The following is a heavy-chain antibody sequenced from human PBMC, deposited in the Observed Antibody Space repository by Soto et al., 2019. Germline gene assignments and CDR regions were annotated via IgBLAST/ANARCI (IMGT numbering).Heavy chain of an antibody. V-gene: IGHV1-69*02. CDR3: ARMGPYDAIDM. J-gene: IGHJ3*02. CDR1: GGSLYTYT. Sequence: QVQLVQSGAELKKPGSSVKVSCKTSGGSLYTYTITWVRQAPGQGLEWMGRVIPVLRKSDYAQKFLGRVTITADTSTNTAYMELSSLNPDDTAVYFCARMGPYDAIDMWGQGTTVTVAS. D-gene: IGHD3-16*01. CDR2: VIPVLRKS.